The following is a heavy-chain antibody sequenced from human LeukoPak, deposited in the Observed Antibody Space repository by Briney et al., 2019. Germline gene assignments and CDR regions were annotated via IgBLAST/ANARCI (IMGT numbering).Heavy chain of an antibody. D-gene: IGHD3-22*01. CDR1: GFTFSYYC. V-gene: IGHV3-7*04. J-gene: IGHJ4*02. CDR3: ARPRALYYYDSSGYSSHYFDY. Sequence: GGSLRLSCAASGFTFSYYCMGWVRQAPGKGLEWVANIKQDGSDKYYADSVRGRFTISRDNAKNSLYMQMNSMRAEDTAVYYCARPRALYYYDSSGYSSHYFDYWGQGTLVTVSS. CDR2: IKQDGSDK.